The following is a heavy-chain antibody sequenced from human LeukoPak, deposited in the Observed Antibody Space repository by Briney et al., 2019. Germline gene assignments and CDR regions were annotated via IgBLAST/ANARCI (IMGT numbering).Heavy chain of an antibody. J-gene: IGHJ4*02. CDR3: ARDQRGSYEYYFDY. CDR2: INPNSGGT. V-gene: IGHV1-2*02. D-gene: IGHD1-26*01. CDR1: GYTFTGYY. Sequence: ASVKVSCKASGYTFTGYYMHWVRQAPGQGLEWMGWINPNSGGTNYAQKFQGRVTMTRDTSISTAYMELSRLRSDDTAVYYCARDQRGSYEYYFDYWGQGTLVTVSS.